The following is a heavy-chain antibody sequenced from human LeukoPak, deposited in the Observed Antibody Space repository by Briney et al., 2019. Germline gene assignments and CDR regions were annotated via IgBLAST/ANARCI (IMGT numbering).Heavy chain of an antibody. J-gene: IGHJ4*02. Sequence: PSETLSLTCAVYGGSFSDYYWTWIRQTPGKGLEWIGEINHRGNTNYNPSLRSRVTISVDTSKNQFSLKLSSVTAADTAVYYCARENGGSIAAEYYFDYWGQGTLVTVSS. CDR2: INHRGNT. CDR3: ARENGGSIAAEYYFDY. V-gene: IGHV4-34*01. D-gene: IGHD6-6*01. CDR1: GGSFSDYY.